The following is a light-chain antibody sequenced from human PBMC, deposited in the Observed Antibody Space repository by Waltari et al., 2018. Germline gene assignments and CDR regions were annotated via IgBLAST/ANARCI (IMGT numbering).Light chain of an antibody. CDR3: HQSSALPYT. V-gene: IGKV6D-21*02. J-gene: IGKJ2*01. CDR2: FAS. Sequence: EIVLTQSPDFQSVTPKEKVIITCRASQSIGINLHWYQQRPDQSPKLRIKFASQSIAGVPSRFSGSGAGTEFALTIDGLEAEDAAAYYCHQSSALPYTFGQGTKLEIK. CDR1: QSIGIN.